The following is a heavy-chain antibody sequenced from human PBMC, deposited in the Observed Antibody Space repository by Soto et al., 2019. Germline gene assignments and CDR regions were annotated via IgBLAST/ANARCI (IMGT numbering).Heavy chain of an antibody. D-gene: IGHD6-19*01. CDR2: MNPNTGNT. V-gene: IGHV1-8*01. J-gene: IGHJ4*02. CDR3: ARERAVAGFDY. Sequence: QVQLVQSGAEVKKPGASVKVSCKASGYTFTSYDINWVRQATGQGLEWMGWMNPNTGNTGYAQNFQGRVTITRNTSLTTAYMELSSLRSDDTAVYYCARERAVAGFDYWGQGTLVTVSS. CDR1: GYTFTSYD.